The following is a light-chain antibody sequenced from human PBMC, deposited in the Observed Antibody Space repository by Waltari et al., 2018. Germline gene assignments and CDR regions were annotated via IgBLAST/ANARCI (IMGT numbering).Light chain of an antibody. CDR3: QQRSNLPLFT. J-gene: IGKJ3*01. V-gene: IGKV3-11*01. Sequence: EIVLTQSPATLPLSPGERATLYCRASQSVSSYLAWYQQKPGQAPRLPIYDASNRATGIPARFSGSGSGTDFTLTISSLEPEDFAVYYCQQRSNLPLFTFGPGTKVDIK. CDR1: QSVSSY. CDR2: DAS.